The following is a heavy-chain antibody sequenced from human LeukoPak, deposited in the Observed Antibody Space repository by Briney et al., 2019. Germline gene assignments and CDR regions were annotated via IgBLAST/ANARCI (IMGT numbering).Heavy chain of an antibody. CDR3: AKVQVTMIVVAPFDY. Sequence: GGSLRLSCAASGFTFSSYGMHWVRQASGKGLEWVAVISYDGSNKYYADSVKGRFTISRDNSKNTLYLQMNSLRAEDTAVYYCAKVQVTMIVVAPFDYWGQGTLVTVSS. V-gene: IGHV3-30*18. CDR2: ISYDGSNK. J-gene: IGHJ4*02. CDR1: GFTFSSYG. D-gene: IGHD3-22*01.